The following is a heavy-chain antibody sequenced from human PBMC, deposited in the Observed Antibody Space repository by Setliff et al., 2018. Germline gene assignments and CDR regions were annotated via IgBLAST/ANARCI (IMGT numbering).Heavy chain of an antibody. CDR2: INQDGSGK. Sequence: GGSLRLSCAASGFTFSSFWMAWVRQSPGRGLEWVANINQDGSGKFYVDSVKGRFTISRDNSKNTLYLQMSSLRAEDTAVYSCARGARLYETDHHYYGWLDPWGQGTLVTVSS. J-gene: IGHJ5*02. CDR1: GFTFSSFW. CDR3: ARGARLYETDHHYYGWLDP. V-gene: IGHV3-7*03. D-gene: IGHD3-22*01.